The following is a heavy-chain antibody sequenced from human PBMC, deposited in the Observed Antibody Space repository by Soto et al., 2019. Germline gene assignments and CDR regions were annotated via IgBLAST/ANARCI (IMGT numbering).Heavy chain of an antibody. V-gene: IGHV3-23*01. CDR2: ISGSGGST. Sequence: GGSLRLSCAASGFTFSSYAMSWVRQAPGKGLEWVSAISGSGGSTYYADSVKGRFTISRDNSKNTLYLQMNSLRAEDTAVYYCAKETLIAAAGTGYYYYMDVWGKGTTVTVSS. CDR1: GFTFSSYA. J-gene: IGHJ6*03. CDR3: AKETLIAAAGTGYYYYMDV. D-gene: IGHD6-13*01.